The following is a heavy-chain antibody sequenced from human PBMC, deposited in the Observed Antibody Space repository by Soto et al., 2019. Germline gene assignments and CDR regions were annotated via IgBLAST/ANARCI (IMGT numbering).Heavy chain of an antibody. CDR1: GFTFSSYA. Sequence: GGSLRLSCAASGFTFSSYAMSWVRQAPGKGLEWVSGIYSTGTTKYAGSVRGRFTISRDSSNNTLFLQMTSLGAEDTAVYCCGGDRCGRVWFGEWNVAFDIWGQGTMVTDS. D-gene: IGHD3-10*01. V-gene: IGHV3-23*01. J-gene: IGHJ3*02. CDR3: GGDRCGRVWFGEWNVAFDI. CDR2: IYSTGTT.